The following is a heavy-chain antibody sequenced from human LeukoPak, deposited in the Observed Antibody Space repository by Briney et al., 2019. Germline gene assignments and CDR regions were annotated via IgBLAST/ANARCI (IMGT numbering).Heavy chain of an antibody. CDR1: GASMSRYY. V-gene: IGHV4-59*01. CDR3: ARRAEMTLDGLENWFDA. J-gene: IGHJ5*02. CDR2: FHSSGGT. D-gene: IGHD4/OR15-4a*01. Sequence: SETPSLTCSVSGASMSRYYWNWIRQPPGKGLEWIGFFHSSGGTIYNPSLENRVTISIDTTRNQFSLKLTSVTPADTAVYFCARRAEMTLDGLENWFDAWGQGTLVSVSS.